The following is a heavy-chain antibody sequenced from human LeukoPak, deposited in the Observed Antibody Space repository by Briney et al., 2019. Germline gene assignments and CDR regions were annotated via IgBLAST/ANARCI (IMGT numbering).Heavy chain of an antibody. Sequence: ASVKVSCKVSGYTLTELSMHWVRQAPGKGLEWMGGFDPEDGETIYAQKFQGRVTVTEDTSTDTAYMELSSLRSEDTAVYYCATQNIVVVPAARFDYWGQGTLVTVSS. J-gene: IGHJ4*02. V-gene: IGHV1-24*01. CDR3: ATQNIVVVPAARFDY. D-gene: IGHD2-2*01. CDR2: FDPEDGET. CDR1: GYTLTELS.